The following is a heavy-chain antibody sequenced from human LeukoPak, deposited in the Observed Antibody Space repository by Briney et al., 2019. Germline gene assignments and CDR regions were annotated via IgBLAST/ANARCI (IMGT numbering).Heavy chain of an antibody. D-gene: IGHD2-2*01. V-gene: IGHV6-1*01. J-gene: IGHJ5*02. CDR3: ARRLTQYDCFDP. CDR2: TYYRSTWYN. CDR1: GDTVSSNSVT. Sequence: SQTLSLTCAISGDTVSSNSVTWNWIRQSPSRGLEWLGKTYYRSTWYNDYAVSVRGRITVNPDTSKSQFSLHLISVTPEDAAVYYCARRLTQYDCFDPWGQGILVTVSS.